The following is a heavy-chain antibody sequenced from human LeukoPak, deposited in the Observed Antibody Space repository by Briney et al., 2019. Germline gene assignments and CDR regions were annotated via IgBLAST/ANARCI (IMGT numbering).Heavy chain of an antibody. Sequence: SETLCLTCAGPGPSFSGYFWSWIRQPPGKGLEWIGEISHRGDTNYYASLKSRVTISLDTSNNQFYVRLTSVTAADTAVYYCARSPARQNWIASVYKWFDSWGQGTLVTVAS. CDR1: GPSFSGYF. CDR2: ISHRGDT. D-gene: IGHD5/OR15-5a*01. J-gene: IGHJ5*01. V-gene: IGHV4-34*01. CDR3: ARSPARQNWIASVYKWFDS.